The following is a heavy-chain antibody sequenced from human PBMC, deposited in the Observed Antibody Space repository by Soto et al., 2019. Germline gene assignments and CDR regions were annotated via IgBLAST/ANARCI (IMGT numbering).Heavy chain of an antibody. CDR3: ARDENYYDSSGYSFDY. CDR1: GYSISSGYY. J-gene: IGHJ4*02. Sequence: SETLSLTCAVSGYSISSGYYWGWIRQPPGKGLEWIGSIYHSGSTYYNPSLKSRVTISVDTSKNQFSLKLSSVTAADTAVYYCARDENYYDSSGYSFDYWGQGTLVTVSS. D-gene: IGHD3-22*01. CDR2: IYHSGST. V-gene: IGHV4-38-2*02.